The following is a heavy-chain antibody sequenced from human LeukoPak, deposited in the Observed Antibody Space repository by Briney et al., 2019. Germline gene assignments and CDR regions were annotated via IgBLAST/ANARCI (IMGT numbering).Heavy chain of an antibody. Sequence: PGASLRLSCAASGFTFSSYAMTWVRQAPGKGLEWVSAISCSGGSTYYADSVKGRFTISRDNSKNTLYLQMNSLRAEDTAVYYCAKDYYDSSAYYYYFDYWGQGTLVTVSS. CDR3: AKDYYDSSAYYYYFDY. CDR1: GFTFSSYA. J-gene: IGHJ4*02. CDR2: ISCSGGST. V-gene: IGHV3-23*01. D-gene: IGHD3-22*01.